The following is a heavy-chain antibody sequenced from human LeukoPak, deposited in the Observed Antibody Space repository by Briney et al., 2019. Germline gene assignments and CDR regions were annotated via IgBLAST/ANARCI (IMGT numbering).Heavy chain of an antibody. D-gene: IGHD1-26*01. CDR1: EXTFSSYW. CDR2: IKSDGSYT. Sequence: GGSLRLSCAASEXTFSSYWMHWVRQAPGKGRVWVSRIKSDGSYTGYADSVKGRFTISRDDAKNALYLQMNSLRVEDTAVYYCARGIVGATVADYWGQGTLVTVSS. J-gene: IGHJ4*02. CDR3: ARGIVGATVADY. V-gene: IGHV3-74*01.